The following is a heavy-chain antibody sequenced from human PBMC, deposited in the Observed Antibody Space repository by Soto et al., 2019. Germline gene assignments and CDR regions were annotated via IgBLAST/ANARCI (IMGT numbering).Heavy chain of an antibody. CDR1: RGAFSRYA. Sequence: GASVKVYCKAYRGAFSRYAMTWVRQAPGQGLEWMGGIIPIFGTANYGQKFQGRVTITADESTSTAYMELSSLRSEDTAVYYCARDIAVAGNGWFDPWGQGTLVTVSS. CDR3: ARDIAVAGNGWFDP. V-gene: IGHV1-69*13. D-gene: IGHD6-19*01. CDR2: IIPIFGTA. J-gene: IGHJ5*02.